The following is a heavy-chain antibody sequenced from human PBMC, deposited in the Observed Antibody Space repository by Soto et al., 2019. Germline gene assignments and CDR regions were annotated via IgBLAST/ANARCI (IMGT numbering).Heavy chain of an antibody. D-gene: IGHD2-15*01. Sequence: QVQLQQWGAGLLKPSETLSLTCAVYGGSFSGYYWSWIRQPPGKGLEWIGEINHSGSTNYNPSLKSRVTISVDTSKNQFSLKLRSVTAADTAVYFCARGRARYCSGGSCYKHNWFDPWGQGTLVTVSS. V-gene: IGHV4-34*01. CDR1: GGSFSGYY. CDR2: INHSGST. CDR3: ARGRARYCSGGSCYKHNWFDP. J-gene: IGHJ5*02.